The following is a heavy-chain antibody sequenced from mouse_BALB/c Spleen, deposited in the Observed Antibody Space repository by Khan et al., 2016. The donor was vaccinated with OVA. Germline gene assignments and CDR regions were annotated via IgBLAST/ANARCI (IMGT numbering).Heavy chain of an antibody. CDR3: ARPPYDYDLDY. CDR2: INPDSDGT. V-gene: IGHV1S136*01. CDR1: GYTFTNYV. J-gene: IGHJ2*01. Sequence: EVELVESGPELVKPGASVMMSCKASGYTFTNYVMHWVKQKPGQGLEWIGYINPDSDGTNYNEKFKGKATLTSDKSSSTAFMELSSLTSEDSAVYYCARPPYDYDLDYWGQGTTLTVSS. D-gene: IGHD2-4*01.